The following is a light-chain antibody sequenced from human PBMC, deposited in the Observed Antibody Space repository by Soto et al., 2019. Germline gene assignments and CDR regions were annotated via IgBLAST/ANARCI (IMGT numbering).Light chain of an antibody. CDR2: DVS. CDR1: SSDVGGYTS. CDR3: SSYTSSSTVV. J-gene: IGLJ2*01. V-gene: IGLV2-14*03. Sequence: QSALTQPASVSGSPVQSITISCTGTSSDVGGYTSVSWYQQHPGKVPKLMIYDVSNRPSGVSSRFSGSKSGNAASLTISGLRAEDKADYYCSSYTSSSTVVFAGGTQLTV.